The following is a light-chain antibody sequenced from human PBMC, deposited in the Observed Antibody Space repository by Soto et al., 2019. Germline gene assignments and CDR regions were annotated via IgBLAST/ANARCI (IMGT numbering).Light chain of an antibody. V-gene: IGKV1-27*01. Sequence: DIQMTQSPSSLSASVGDRVTITCRASQGISNYLAWYQQKPGKVPKLLIYAASTLQSGVPSRFSGSGSGTDFNLTISSLQLDDVAAYYCQKYNSARPFTFGPGTKVDIK. CDR3: QKYNSARPFT. CDR2: AAS. J-gene: IGKJ3*01. CDR1: QGISNY.